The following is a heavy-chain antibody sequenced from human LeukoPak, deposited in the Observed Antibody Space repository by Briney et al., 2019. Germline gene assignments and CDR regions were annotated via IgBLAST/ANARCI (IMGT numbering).Heavy chain of an antibody. CDR2: ISWNSGSI. CDR1: GFTFDDYA. V-gene: IGHV3-9*01. Sequence: PGGSLRLSCAASGFTFDDYAMHWVRQAPGKGLEWVSGISWNSGSIGYADSVKGRFTISRDNAKNSLYLQMNSLRAEDTALYYCAKVTVGGVVAPLGVWGQGTMVTVSS. J-gene: IGHJ3*01. CDR3: AKVTVGGVVAPLGV. D-gene: IGHD2-2*01.